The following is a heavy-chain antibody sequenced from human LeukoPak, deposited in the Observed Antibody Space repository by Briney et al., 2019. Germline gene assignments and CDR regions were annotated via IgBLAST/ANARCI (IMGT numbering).Heavy chain of an antibody. CDR3: ARGSAIFGVDNQYYYGMDV. CDR2: INPKSGGT. V-gene: IGHV1-2*02. D-gene: IGHD3-3*01. J-gene: IGHJ6*02. Sequence: ASVKVSCKASGYTFTGYYIQWVRQAPGQGLEWMGWINPKSGGTNYAQKFQGRVTMTRDTSISTAYMELTRLRSDDTAVYYCARGSAIFGVDNQYYYGMDVWGQGTTVTVSS. CDR1: GYTFTGYY.